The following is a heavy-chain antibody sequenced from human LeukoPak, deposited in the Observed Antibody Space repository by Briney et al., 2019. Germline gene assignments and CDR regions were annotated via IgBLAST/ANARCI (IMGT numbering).Heavy chain of an antibody. CDR3: ARGRGDYYDSSGYRYYFDY. D-gene: IGHD3-22*01. CDR1: GGSFSGYY. CDR2: INHSGST. J-gene: IGHJ4*02. V-gene: IGHV4-34*01. Sequence: SETPSLTCAVYGGSFSGYYWSWIRQPPGKGLEWIGEINHSGSTNYNPSLKSRVTISVDTSKNQFSLKLSSVTAADTAVYYCARGRGDYYDSSGYRYYFDYWGQGTLVTVSS.